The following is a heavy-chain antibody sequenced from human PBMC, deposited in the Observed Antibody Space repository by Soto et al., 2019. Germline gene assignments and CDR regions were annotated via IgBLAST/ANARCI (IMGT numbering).Heavy chain of an antibody. CDR2: IYYSGST. D-gene: IGHD7-27*01. V-gene: IGHV4-59*01. CDR3: ARRWGTSFDF. Sequence: PSETLSLTCAVYGGSFSGYYWSWIRQPPGKGLEWIGYIYYSGSTNYNPSLKSRVTISVDTSKNQFSLKVSSVTAADTAVYYCARRWGTSFDFWGQGTLVTVSS. J-gene: IGHJ4*02. CDR1: GGSFSGYY.